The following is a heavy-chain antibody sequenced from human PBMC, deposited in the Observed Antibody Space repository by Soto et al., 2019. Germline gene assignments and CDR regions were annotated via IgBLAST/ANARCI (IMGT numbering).Heavy chain of an antibody. CDR2: IGGSGGNT. Sequence: EVQLLESGGGLVQPGGSLRLSCAASGFTFSGYGMSWVRQAPGKGLEWVSLIGGSGGNTYYADSVKGRFTISRDNSKNTLYLQMNSLRVEDTAIYYCAPHGAASDYWGKGTLVTVSS. J-gene: IGHJ4*02. V-gene: IGHV3-23*01. D-gene: IGHD2-8*01. CDR1: GFTFSGYG. CDR3: APHGAASDY.